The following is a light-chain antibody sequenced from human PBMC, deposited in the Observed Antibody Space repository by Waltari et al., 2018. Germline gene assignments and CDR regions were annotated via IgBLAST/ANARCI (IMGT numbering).Light chain of an antibody. V-gene: IGKV1-39*01. Sequence: DIQMTQSPSSLSASVGDRVTITCRASQSSSDYLNWYQQKPGKAPKLLIYAASTLQSVVPSRFSGSGSGTDFALTISSLQPEDFATYYCQQSYSFGQWTRLEIK. CDR1: QSSSDY. J-gene: IGKJ5*01. CDR3: QQSYS. CDR2: AAS.